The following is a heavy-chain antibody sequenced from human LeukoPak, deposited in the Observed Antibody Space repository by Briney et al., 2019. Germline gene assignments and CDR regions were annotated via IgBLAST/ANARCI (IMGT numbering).Heavy chain of an antibody. Sequence: GGSLRLSCAASGFTFTNYAMTWVRQAPGKGLAWVSGISEGVGNTYYADSVKGRFTISRDHSKNTLYLQMNSLRAEDTALYYCAKREKGTTGRFFDYWGQGTLVTVSS. CDR1: GFTFTNYA. J-gene: IGHJ4*02. CDR2: ISEGVGNT. CDR3: AKREKGTTGRFFDY. D-gene: IGHD4-17*01. V-gene: IGHV3-23*01.